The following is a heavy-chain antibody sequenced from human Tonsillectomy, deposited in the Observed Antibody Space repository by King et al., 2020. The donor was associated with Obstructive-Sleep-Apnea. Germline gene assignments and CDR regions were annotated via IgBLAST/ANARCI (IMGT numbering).Heavy chain of an antibody. CDR2: MSYSGQI. D-gene: IGHD4-11*01. CDR1: GASISNYY. J-gene: IGHJ6*02. CDR3: ARDRTYGNGYYGVDV. Sequence: QLQESGPGLVKPSETLSLTCTVSGASISNYYWSWIRQPPGKGLEWIGSMSYSGQINYNPPLKSRVTMSVDTSKNQFSLELSSVTAADTAVYHCARDRTYGNGYYGVDVWGQGTAVTVSS. V-gene: IGHV4-59*01.